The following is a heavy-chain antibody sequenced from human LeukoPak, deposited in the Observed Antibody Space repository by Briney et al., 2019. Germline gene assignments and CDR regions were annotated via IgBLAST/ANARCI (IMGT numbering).Heavy chain of an antibody. Sequence: GGSLRLFRAAPGFGFDDYAIHWVRQAPAKGLEWVSLISGDGGSTFYADSVKGRFTISRDNSKNSLYLQMSSLRSGDTALYYCARESDSSGWYDSWGQGTLVTVSS. J-gene: IGHJ5*01. CDR2: ISGDGGST. CDR3: ARESDSSGWYDS. D-gene: IGHD3-22*01. CDR1: GFGFDDYA. V-gene: IGHV3-43*02.